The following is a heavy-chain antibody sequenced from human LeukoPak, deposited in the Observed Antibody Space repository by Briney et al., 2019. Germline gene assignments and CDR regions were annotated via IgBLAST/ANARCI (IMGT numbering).Heavy chain of an antibody. V-gene: IGHV3-53*01. CDR2: IYTGDVT. D-gene: IGHD3-22*01. CDR1: GFRVSSNH. J-gene: IGHJ4*02. Sequence: GWSLRLSCAVSGFRVSSNHMTWVRQAPGKGLEWVSLIYTGDVTYYADSVKGRFTISTDNSKNILYLQMDSLTAEDTALYYCARERDYDTYIDYWGQGTLVTVSS. CDR3: ARERDYDTYIDY.